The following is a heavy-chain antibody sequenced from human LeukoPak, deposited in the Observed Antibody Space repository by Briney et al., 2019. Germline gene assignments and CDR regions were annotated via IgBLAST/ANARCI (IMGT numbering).Heavy chain of an antibody. CDR2: INPSGGST. D-gene: IGHD3-22*01. CDR1: GYTFTSYY. J-gene: IGHJ4*02. Sequence: GASVKVSCKASGYTFTSYYMHWVRQAPGQGLEWMGIINPSGGSTSYAQKLQGRVTMTTDTSTSTAYMELRSLRSDDTAVYYCARDFAYDSSGPLDYWGQGTLVTVSS. V-gene: IGHV1-46*01. CDR3: ARDFAYDSSGPLDY.